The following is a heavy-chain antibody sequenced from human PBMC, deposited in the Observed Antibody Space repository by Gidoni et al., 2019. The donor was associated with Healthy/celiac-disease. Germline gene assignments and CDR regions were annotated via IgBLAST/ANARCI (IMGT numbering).Heavy chain of an antibody. CDR2: INPSGGST. J-gene: IGHJ6*02. Sequence: QVQLVQSGAEVKKPGASVKLSCKSSGYTFTRYYMHWVRQAPGQGLEWMGIINPSGGSTSYAQKFQGRVTMTRDTSTSTVYMELSSLRSEDTAVYYCARAPPESPSQRGYGMDVWGQGTTVTVSS. CDR3: ARAPPESPSQRGYGMDV. V-gene: IGHV1-46*01. D-gene: IGHD3-10*01. CDR1: GYTFTRYY.